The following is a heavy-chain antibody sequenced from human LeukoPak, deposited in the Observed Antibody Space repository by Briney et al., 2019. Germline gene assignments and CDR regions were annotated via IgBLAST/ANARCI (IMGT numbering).Heavy chain of an antibody. CDR3: AREGYGNTGYYFDPRGMDV. V-gene: IGHV3-30*05. D-gene: IGHD3-9*01. Sequence: SVKGRITISRDNSKNTLYVEMNSLRAEGTAIYYCAREGYGNTGYYFDPRGMDVWGQGTTVTVSS. J-gene: IGHJ6*02.